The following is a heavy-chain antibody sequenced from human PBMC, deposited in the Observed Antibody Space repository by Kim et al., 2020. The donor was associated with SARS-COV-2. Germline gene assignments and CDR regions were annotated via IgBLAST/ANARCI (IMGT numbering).Heavy chain of an antibody. Sequence: GGSLRLSCADSGFTFSSYAMSWVRQTPGKGLEWVSTISGNGGSTYYADSVKGRFTISRDNSKNTLHLQMNSLRAEDTAIYYCAEGDSSEYHRQYRYWGPGTLVTVSS. V-gene: IGHV3-23*01. CDR3: AEGDSSEYHRQYRY. J-gene: IGHJ4*02. CDR1: GFTFSSYA. D-gene: IGHD3-22*01. CDR2: ISGNGGST.